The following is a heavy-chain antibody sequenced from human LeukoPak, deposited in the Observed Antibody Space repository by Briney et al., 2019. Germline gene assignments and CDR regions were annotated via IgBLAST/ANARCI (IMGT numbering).Heavy chain of an antibody. CDR1: GYTFTSYD. V-gene: IGHV1-8*02. D-gene: IGHD3-10*01. CDR3: ARTSSQRTNLGLWSSARSRGVISAFDI. Sequence: GASVKVSCKASGYTFTSYDINWVRQATGQGLEWMGWMNPNSGNTGYAQKFQGRVTMTRDTSISTAYMELRSLRSDDTAVYYCARTSSQRTNLGLWSSARSRGVISAFDIWGQGTMVTVSS. CDR2: MNPNSGNT. J-gene: IGHJ3*02.